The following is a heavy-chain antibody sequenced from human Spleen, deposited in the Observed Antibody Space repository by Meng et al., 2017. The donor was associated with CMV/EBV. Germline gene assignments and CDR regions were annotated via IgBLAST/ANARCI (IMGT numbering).Heavy chain of an antibody. V-gene: IGHV4-59*01. CDR1: GGSISSYY. Sequence: SETLSLTCTVSGGSISSYYWSWIRQPPGKGLEWIGYIYYSGSTNYNPSLKSRVTISVDMSKNQFSLKLSSVTAADTAVYYCAGDYGGNSGLWGQGTLVTVSS. CDR2: IYYSGST. D-gene: IGHD4-23*01. CDR3: AGDYGGNSGL. J-gene: IGHJ4*02.